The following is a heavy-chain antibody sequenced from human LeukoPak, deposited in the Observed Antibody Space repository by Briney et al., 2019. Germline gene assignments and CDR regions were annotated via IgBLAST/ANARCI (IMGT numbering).Heavy chain of an antibody. CDR3: ARVAVATRLGYFDY. Sequence: PSETLSLTCTVSGGSISSYYWSWIRQPPGKGLEWIGYIYYSGSTNYNPSLKSRVTISVDTSKNQSSLKLSSVTAADTAVYYCARVAVATRLGYFDYWGQGALVTVSS. V-gene: IGHV4-59*01. J-gene: IGHJ4*02. CDR2: IYYSGST. CDR1: GGSISSYY. D-gene: IGHD5-12*01.